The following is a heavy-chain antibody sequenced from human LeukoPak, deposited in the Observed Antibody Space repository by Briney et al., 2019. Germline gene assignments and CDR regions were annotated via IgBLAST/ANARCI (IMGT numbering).Heavy chain of an antibody. Sequence: SETLSLTCTVSGGSISSGGYYWSWIRQHPGKGLEWIGYIYYSGSTYYNPSLKSRVTISVDTSKSQFSLKLSSVTAADTAVYYCARHIWFGELSHFDYWGQGTLVTVSS. J-gene: IGHJ4*02. CDR2: IYYSGST. CDR3: ARHIWFGELSHFDY. D-gene: IGHD3-10*01. V-gene: IGHV4-31*03. CDR1: GGSISSGGYY.